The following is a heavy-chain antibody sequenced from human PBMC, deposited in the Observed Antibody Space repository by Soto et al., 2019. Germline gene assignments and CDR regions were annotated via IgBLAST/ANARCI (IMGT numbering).Heavy chain of an antibody. D-gene: IGHD3-3*01. CDR1: GGSVSSGSYY. CDR3: ARDHDFWSGYYTLHYYYGMDV. V-gene: IGHV4-61*01. CDR2: IYYSGST. J-gene: IGHJ6*02. Sequence: SETLSLTCTVSGGSVSSGSYYWSWIRQPPGKGLEWIGYIYYSGSTNYNPSLKSRVTISVDTSKNQFSLKLSSVTAADTAVYYCARDHDFWSGYYTLHYYYGMDVWGQGTTVT.